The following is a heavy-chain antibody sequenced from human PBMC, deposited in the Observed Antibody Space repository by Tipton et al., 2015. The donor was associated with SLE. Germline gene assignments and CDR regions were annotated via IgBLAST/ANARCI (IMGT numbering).Heavy chain of an antibody. Sequence: TLSLTCTVFDGSLSGYYWAWLRPFPGKGLEWIGEISHDGGANYNPSLESRGTISLETSKNQFSLKLTSVTAADTAVYYCAREFLNPVTTVHYYFDLWGRGTLVTVSS. CDR1: DGSLSGYY. CDR3: AREFLNPVTTVHYYFDL. D-gene: IGHD4-11*01. J-gene: IGHJ2*01. CDR2: ISHDGGA. V-gene: IGHV4-34*01.